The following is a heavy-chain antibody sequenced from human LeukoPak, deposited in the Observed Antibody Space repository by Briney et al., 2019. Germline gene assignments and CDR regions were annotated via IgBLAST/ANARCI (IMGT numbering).Heavy chain of an antibody. J-gene: IGHJ4*02. CDR1: GFTVSSNY. CDR3: ARESSYSSGWYYFDY. CDR2: IYSGGST. V-gene: IGHV3-66*02. D-gene: IGHD6-19*01. Sequence: GGSLRLSCAASGFTVSSNYMSWVRQAPGKGLEWVSVIYSGGSTYYADSVTGRFTISRDNSKNTLYLQMNSLRAEDTAVYYCARESSYSSGWYYFDYWGQGTLVTVSS.